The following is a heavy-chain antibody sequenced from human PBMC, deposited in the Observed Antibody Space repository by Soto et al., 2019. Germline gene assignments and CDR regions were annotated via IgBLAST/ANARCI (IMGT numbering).Heavy chain of an antibody. CDR2: IYYSGST. CDR3: ARGVLGYYYYMDV. V-gene: IGHV4-59*01. J-gene: IGHJ6*03. Sequence: QVQLQESGPGLVKPSETLSLTCTVSGGSISSYYWSWIRQPPGKGLAWIGYIYYSGSTNYNPSLKSRVTISVDTSKNQFSLKLSSVTAADTAVYYCARGVLGYYYYMDVWGKGTKVTVSS. CDR1: GGSISSYY. D-gene: IGHD2-8*01.